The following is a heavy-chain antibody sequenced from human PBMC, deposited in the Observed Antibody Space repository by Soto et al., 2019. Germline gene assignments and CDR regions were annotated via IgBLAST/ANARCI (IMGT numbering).Heavy chain of an antibody. CDR1: GYTFTSYG. Sequence: ASVKVSCKASGYTFTSYGISWVRQAPGQGLEWMGWISAYNGNTNYAQKLQGRVTMTTDTSTSTAYMELRSLRSDDTAVYYCARLSPDYYDSSGYYPPTDYWGQGTLVTSPQ. CDR2: ISAYNGNT. CDR3: ARLSPDYYDSSGYYPPTDY. D-gene: IGHD3-22*01. V-gene: IGHV1-18*01. J-gene: IGHJ4*02.